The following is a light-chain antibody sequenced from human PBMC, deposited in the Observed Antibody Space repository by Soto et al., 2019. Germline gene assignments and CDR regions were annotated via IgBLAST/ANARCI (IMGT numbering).Light chain of an antibody. V-gene: IGKV1-5*03. CDR3: QQNNDKWT. CDR2: KAS. Sequence: DIQMTQSPSTLSASVGDRVTITCRASQSISSWLAWYQQKPGQAPKLLIYKASTLQSGVPSRFSGSGSGTEFTLAISSLQPDDSATYYCQQNNDKWTFGQGTKV. CDR1: QSISSW. J-gene: IGKJ1*01.